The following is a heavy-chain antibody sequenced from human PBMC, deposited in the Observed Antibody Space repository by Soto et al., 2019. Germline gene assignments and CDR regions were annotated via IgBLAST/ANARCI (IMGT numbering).Heavy chain of an antibody. CDR3: ARDVGIHDAFDI. D-gene: IGHD5-18*01. J-gene: IGHJ3*02. CDR2: IYHTGNT. Sequence: QVRLHESGPGLVKPSETLSPTCTVSTDSLKDYNWTWIRQPPGKGLEWIGSIYHTGNTNYNPSLESRVSISVDTSKIQFSLSLSSVTAADTAVYYCARDVGIHDAFDIWGQGTLVTVSS. CDR1: TDSLKDYN. V-gene: IGHV4-59*13.